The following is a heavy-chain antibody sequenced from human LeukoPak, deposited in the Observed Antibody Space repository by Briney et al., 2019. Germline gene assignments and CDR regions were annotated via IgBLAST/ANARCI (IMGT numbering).Heavy chain of an antibody. CDR1: GGTFSSYA. Sequence: SVKVSCKASGGTFSSYAISWVRQAPGQGLEWMGGIIPIFGTANYAQKFQGRVTITTDESTSTAYMELSSLRSEDTAVYYCASPVAARRGGFDYWGQGTLATVSS. D-gene: IGHD6-6*01. CDR3: ASPVAARRGGFDY. J-gene: IGHJ4*02. CDR2: IIPIFGTA. V-gene: IGHV1-69*05.